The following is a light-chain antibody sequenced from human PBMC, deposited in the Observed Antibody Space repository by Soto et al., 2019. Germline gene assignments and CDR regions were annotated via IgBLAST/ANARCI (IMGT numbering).Light chain of an antibody. Sequence: DILFTQSPGTLSLSPGERVTLSCRASQSAISNLAWYQQKPGQTTRLLIYDASNRAKGIPARFSGSGSGTDFTLTLSSLEPEDFAFYYCQQRSNWHPITFGQGTRLEIK. J-gene: IGKJ5*01. CDR3: QQRSNWHPIT. CDR1: QSAISN. V-gene: IGKV3D-11*02. CDR2: DAS.